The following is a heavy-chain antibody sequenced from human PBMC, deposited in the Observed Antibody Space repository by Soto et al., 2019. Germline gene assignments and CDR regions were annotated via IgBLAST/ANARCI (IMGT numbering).Heavy chain of an antibody. CDR2: ISYDGSNK. Sequence: QVQLVESGGGVVQPGRSLRLSCAASGFTFSSYGMHWVRQAPGKGLEWVAVISYDGSNKYYADSVKGRFTISRDNSKNTLYVQMNSLRAEDTAVYYCAKARKGLYSSSWYWIVYWGQGTLVTVSS. V-gene: IGHV3-30*18. CDR3: AKARKGLYSSSWYWIVY. J-gene: IGHJ4*02. CDR1: GFTFSSYG. D-gene: IGHD6-13*01.